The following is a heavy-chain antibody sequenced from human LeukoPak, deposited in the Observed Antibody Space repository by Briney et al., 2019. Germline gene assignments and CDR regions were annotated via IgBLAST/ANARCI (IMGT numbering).Heavy chain of an antibody. CDR1: GYTFTSYD. CDR2: MNPNSGNT. V-gene: IGHV1-8*01. D-gene: IGHD3-22*01. Sequence: ASVKVSCKASGYTFTSYDINWVRQATGQGLEWMGWMNPNSGNTGYAQKFQGRVTITADKSTSTAYMELSSLRSEDTAVYYCARGLIVVPSDAFDIWGQGTMVTVSS. J-gene: IGHJ3*02. CDR3: ARGLIVVPSDAFDI.